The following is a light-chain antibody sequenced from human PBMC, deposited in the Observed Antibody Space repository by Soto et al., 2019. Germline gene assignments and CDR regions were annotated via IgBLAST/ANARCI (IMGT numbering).Light chain of an antibody. Sequence: LTQPASVSGSPGQSTTISCTGTSSDVGAYDYVSWYQQHPDKAPKLMIYEVSNRPSGVSNRFSGSKSVNTATLTISGLQADDEAEYYCSSYTSSSTRVFGTGTKVTVL. V-gene: IGLV2-14*03. CDR3: SSYTSSSTRV. J-gene: IGLJ1*01. CDR1: SSDVGAYDY. CDR2: EVS.